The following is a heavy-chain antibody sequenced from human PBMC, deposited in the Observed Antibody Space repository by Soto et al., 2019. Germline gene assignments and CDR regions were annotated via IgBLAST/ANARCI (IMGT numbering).Heavy chain of an antibody. J-gene: IGHJ6*02. D-gene: IGHD2-2*01. CDR3: AKDEYCSSTSCYPYYYYYGMDV. Sequence: GGSLRLSCAASGFTFSSYAMSWVRQAPGKGLEWVSAISGSGGSTYYADSVKGRFTISRDNSKNTPYLQMNSLRAEETAVYYCAKDEYCSSTSCYPYYYYYGMDVWGQGTTVTVSS. CDR2: ISGSGGST. CDR1: GFTFSSYA. V-gene: IGHV3-23*01.